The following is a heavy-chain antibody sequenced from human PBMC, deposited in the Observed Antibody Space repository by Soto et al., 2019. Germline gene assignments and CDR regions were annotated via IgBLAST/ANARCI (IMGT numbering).Heavy chain of an antibody. Sequence: QLQLQESGSGLVKPSQTLSLTCAVSGGSISSGGYSWSWIRKPPGKGLEWIGYIYHSGSTYYNPSLKSRVTISVDSSQNQSSLKLSSVTAADTAVYYCARAHGSGWGAFDIWGQGTMVTVSS. CDR1: GGSISSGGYS. D-gene: IGHD3-10*01. CDR3: ARAHGSGWGAFDI. J-gene: IGHJ3*02. V-gene: IGHV4-30-2*01. CDR2: IYHSGST.